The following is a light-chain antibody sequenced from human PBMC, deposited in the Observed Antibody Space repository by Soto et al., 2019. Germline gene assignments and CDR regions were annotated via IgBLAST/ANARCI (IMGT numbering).Light chain of an antibody. Sequence: EIVLTQSPATLSVSPGERATLSCRASRSVSSNLVWYQHKPGQAPRLLIYGASTRATGIPARFSGSGSGTEFTLTISSLQSEDFAVYYCQQYNDWPPTFGQGTKVDIK. CDR2: GAS. J-gene: IGKJ1*01. V-gene: IGKV3-15*01. CDR3: QQYNDWPPT. CDR1: RSVSSN.